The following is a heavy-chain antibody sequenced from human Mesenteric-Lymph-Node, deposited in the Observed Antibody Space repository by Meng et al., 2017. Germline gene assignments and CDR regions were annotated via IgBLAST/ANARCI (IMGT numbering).Heavy chain of an antibody. CDR1: GGTFSNYP. CDR3: GRPHPPGNDHYAMDV. V-gene: IGHV1-69*10. Sequence: SVKVSCKAFGGTFSNYPLSWVRQGPGQGFEWMGGIIPMRGQTNYAQKFQHRLTISADDSTSTAYMELSSLTSADTAVYYCGRPHPPGNDHYAMDVWGQGTAVTGSS. CDR2: IIPMRGQT. J-gene: IGHJ6*02. D-gene: IGHD3-10*01.